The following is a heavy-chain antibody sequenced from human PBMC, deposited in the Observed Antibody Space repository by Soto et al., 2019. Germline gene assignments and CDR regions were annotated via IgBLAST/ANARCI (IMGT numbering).Heavy chain of an antibody. J-gene: IGHJ5*02. CDR1: GYTFTGYY. V-gene: IGHV1-2*02. CDR3: ARDTPDSSGYYYLFDP. CDR2: INPNSGGT. D-gene: IGHD3-22*01. Sequence: ASVKVSCKASGYTFTGYYMHWVRQAPGQGLEWMGWINPNSGGTNYAQKFQGRVTITRDTSASTAYMELSSLRSEDTAVYYCARDTPDSSGYYYLFDPWGQGTLVTVSS.